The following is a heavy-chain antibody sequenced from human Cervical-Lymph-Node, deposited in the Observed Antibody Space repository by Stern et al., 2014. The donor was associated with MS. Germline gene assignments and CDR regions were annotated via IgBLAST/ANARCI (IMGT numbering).Heavy chain of an antibody. D-gene: IGHD4-23*01. CDR1: GFAFSDFY. J-gene: IGHJ6*02. V-gene: IGHV3-11*01. CDR2: ISSSRNTI. CDR3: ARVPAVTPTYHYGMDV. Sequence: VQLVESGGGLVKPGGSLRLYCEASGFAFSDFYMSWIRQAPGKGLEWVSYISSSRNTIYYVDSVKGRFTISRDNAKNSLSLQMNSLRAEDTAVYYCARVPAVTPTYHYGMDVWGRGTTVIVSS.